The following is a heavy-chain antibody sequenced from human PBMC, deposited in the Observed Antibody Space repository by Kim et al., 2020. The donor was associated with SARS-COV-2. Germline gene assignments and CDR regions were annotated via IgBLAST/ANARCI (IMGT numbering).Heavy chain of an antibody. D-gene: IGHD3-16*01. V-gene: IGHV3-9*01. CDR2: INWNSDTI. CDR1: GIMFENYA. CDR3: VKDGEEGGVGVPFDC. J-gene: IGHJ4*02. Sequence: GGSLRLSCAASGIMFENYAMHWVRQGPGKGLEWVSGINWNSDTIAYADSVKGRFTISRDNAKNSLYLQMNSLRVEDTAFYYCVKDGEEGGVGVPFDCWGQGTLVTVSS.